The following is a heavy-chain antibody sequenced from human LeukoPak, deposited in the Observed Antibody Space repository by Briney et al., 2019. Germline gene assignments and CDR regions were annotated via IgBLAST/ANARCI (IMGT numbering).Heavy chain of an antibody. Sequence: GGSLRLSCAASGFIFSSYAMHWVRQAPGKGLEYVSAISSKGSSTYYANSVKGRFTISRDNPKNTLYLQMGSLRPGDMAVYYCARAPDNYDYVWGSYRGGGEFDYWGQGTLVTVSS. CDR3: ARAPDNYDYVWGSYRGGGEFDY. V-gene: IGHV3-64*01. D-gene: IGHD3-16*02. CDR2: ISSKGSST. J-gene: IGHJ4*02. CDR1: GFIFSSYA.